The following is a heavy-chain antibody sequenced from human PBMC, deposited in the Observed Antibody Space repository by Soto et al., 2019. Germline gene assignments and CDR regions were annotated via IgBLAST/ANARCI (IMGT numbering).Heavy chain of an antibody. CDR2: IYYSGST. V-gene: IGHV4-39*07. J-gene: IGHJ4*02. CDR3: ARGYGRNFDY. D-gene: IGHD5-18*01. Sequence: SETLSLTCTVSGGSIRGSSCYWGWIRQPPGKGLEWIGSIYYSGSTYYNPSLKSRVTISVDTSKNQFSLRLSSVTAADTAVYYCARGYGRNFDYWGQGTLVTVSS. CDR1: GGSIRGSSCY.